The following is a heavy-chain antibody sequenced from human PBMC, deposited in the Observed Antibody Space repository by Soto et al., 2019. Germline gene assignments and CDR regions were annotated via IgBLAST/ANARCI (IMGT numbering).Heavy chain of an antibody. CDR3: AKDTAMVFMRFDY. V-gene: IGHV3-30*18. Sequence: GGSLRLSCAASGFTFSSYGMHWVRQAPGKGLEWVAVISYDGSNKYYADSVKGRFTISRDNSKNTLYLQMNSLRAEDTAVYYCAKDTAMVFMRFDYWGQGTLVTVSS. J-gene: IGHJ4*02. D-gene: IGHD5-18*01. CDR2: ISYDGSNK. CDR1: GFTFSSYG.